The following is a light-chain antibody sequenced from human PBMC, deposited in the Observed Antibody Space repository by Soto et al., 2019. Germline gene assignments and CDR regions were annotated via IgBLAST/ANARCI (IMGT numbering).Light chain of an antibody. CDR2: GAS. Sequence: EIVLTQSPGTLSLSPGERATLSCRAVQSVSSNNFACYQQKPCQAPRLLIYGASSRATGLPERCSGSGSGTVFPLTISRLEPDYVAEYYCQQYSNSPLYTFGQGTKLQIK. V-gene: IGKV3-20*01. CDR3: QQYSNSPLYT. CDR1: QSVSSNN. J-gene: IGKJ2*01.